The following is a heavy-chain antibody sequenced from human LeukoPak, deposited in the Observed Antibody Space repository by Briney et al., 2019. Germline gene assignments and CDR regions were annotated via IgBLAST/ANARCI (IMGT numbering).Heavy chain of an antibody. CDR2: INHSGST. Sequence: SQTLSLTCTVSGGSISSGDYYWSWIRQPPGKGLEWIGEINHSGSTNYNPSLKSRVTISVDTSKNQFSLKLSSVTAADTAVYYSARAGGYSGYDIDYWGQGTLVTVSS. J-gene: IGHJ4*02. CDR3: ARAGGYSGYDIDY. CDR1: GGSISSGDYY. V-gene: IGHV4-30-4*08. D-gene: IGHD5-12*01.